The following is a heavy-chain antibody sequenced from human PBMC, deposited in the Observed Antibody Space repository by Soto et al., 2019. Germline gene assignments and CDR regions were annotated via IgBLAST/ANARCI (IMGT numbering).Heavy chain of an antibody. J-gene: IGHJ6*02. CDR3: ASHVEMATIYPYYYGMDV. D-gene: IGHD5-12*01. CDR1: GYTFTSYY. Sequence: GASVKVSCKASGYTFTSYYMHWVRQAPGQGLEWMGIINPSGGSTSYAQKFQGRVTVTRDTSTSTVYMELSSLRSEDTAVYYCASHVEMATIYPYYYGMDVWGQGTTVTVSS. V-gene: IGHV1-46*01. CDR2: INPSGGST.